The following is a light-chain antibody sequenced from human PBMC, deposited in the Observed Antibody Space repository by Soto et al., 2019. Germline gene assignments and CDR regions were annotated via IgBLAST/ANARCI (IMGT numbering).Light chain of an antibody. V-gene: IGKV3-11*01. Sequence: EIVLTQSPATLSLSAGERATLSCRVSQSVVTYLAWYQHKPGQAPRLLIYDASNRATGIPARFSGSGSGTDFTLSISSLEPEDFAVYYCQQRSTWPLTFGGGTKVDIK. J-gene: IGKJ4*01. CDR1: QSVVTY. CDR3: QQRSTWPLT. CDR2: DAS.